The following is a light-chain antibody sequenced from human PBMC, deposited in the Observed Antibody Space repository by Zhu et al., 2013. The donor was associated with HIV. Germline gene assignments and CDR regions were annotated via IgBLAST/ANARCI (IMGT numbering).Light chain of an antibody. V-gene: IGLV2-8*01. Sequence: QSALTQPPSASGSLGQSVTISCTGTSSDVGAYEYVSWYQQHPGKAPKLMIFDVNKRPSGVPARFSGSKSGNTASLTVSGLQAEDEADYFCNSFAGTKLVFGGGTKPTVL. CDR1: SSDVGAYEY. J-gene: IGLJ2*01. CDR3: NSFAGTKLV. CDR2: DVN.